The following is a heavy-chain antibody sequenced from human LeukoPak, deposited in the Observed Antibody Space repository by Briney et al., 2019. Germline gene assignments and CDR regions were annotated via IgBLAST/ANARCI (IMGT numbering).Heavy chain of an antibody. V-gene: IGHV4-39*07. J-gene: IGHJ5*02. CDR1: GGSISSSSYY. CDR2: IYYSGST. CDR3: ARDHSSYSSSSGGHWFDP. D-gene: IGHD6-6*01. Sequence: SETLSLTCTVSGGSISSSSYYWGWIRQPPGKGLEWIGSIYYSGSTYYNPSLKSRVTIPVDTSKNQFSLKLSSVTAADTAVYYCARDHSSYSSSSGGHWFDPWGQGTLVTVSS.